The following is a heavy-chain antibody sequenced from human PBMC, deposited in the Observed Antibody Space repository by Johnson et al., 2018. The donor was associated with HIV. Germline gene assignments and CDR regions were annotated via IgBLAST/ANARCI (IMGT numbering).Heavy chain of an antibody. D-gene: IGHD3-16*02. CDR3: ARGLGVIVIADAFDI. CDR1: GFTFSSYD. CDR2: ISWNSGSI. Sequence: VLLVESGGGLVQPGGSLRLSCAASGFTFSSYDMHWVRQATGKGLEWVSGISWNSGSIGYADSVKCRFTISRDNAKNSLYLQMNSLRAEDTAVYYCARGLGVIVIADAFDIWGQGTMVTVSA. J-gene: IGHJ3*02. V-gene: IGHV3-48*04.